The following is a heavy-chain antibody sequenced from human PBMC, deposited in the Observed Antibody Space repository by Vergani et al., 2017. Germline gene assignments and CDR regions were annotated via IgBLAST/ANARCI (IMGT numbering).Heavy chain of an antibody. V-gene: IGHV1-46*01. Sequence: QVQVVQSGAEVKKSGASVKVSCKTSGYTFSNYYMRWLRQAPGQGLEWMGIINPSGGHTNYAKKSQGRVTMTRDTSPSTVYMERSSLRSEDTAVYYCAREDYWGQGTLVIVSS. CDR1: GYTFSNYY. CDR3: AREDY. CDR2: INPSGGHT. J-gene: IGHJ4*02.